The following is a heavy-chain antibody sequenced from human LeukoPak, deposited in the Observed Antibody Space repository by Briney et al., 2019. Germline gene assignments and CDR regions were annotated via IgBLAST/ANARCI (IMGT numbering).Heavy chain of an antibody. CDR2: IWYGGSNK. CDR3: AKDSSPGYSYGYVPAYYFDY. V-gene: IGHV3-30*18. Sequence: GRSLRLSCAASGFTFSSYGMHWVRQAPGKGLEWVAVIWYGGSNKYYADSVKGRFTISRDNSKNTLYLQMNSLRAEDTAVYYCAKDSSPGYSYGYVPAYYFDYWGQGTLVTVSS. CDR1: GFTFSSYG. J-gene: IGHJ4*02. D-gene: IGHD5-18*01.